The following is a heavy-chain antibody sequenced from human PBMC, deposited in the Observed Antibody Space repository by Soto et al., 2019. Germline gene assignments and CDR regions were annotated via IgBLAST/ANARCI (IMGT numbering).Heavy chain of an antibody. J-gene: IGHJ3*02. CDR2: IWYDGSNK. D-gene: IGHD6-13*01. Sequence: PGGSLRLSCAASGFTFSSYGMHWVRQAPGKGLEWVAVIWYDGSNKYYADSVKGRFTVSRDNSKNTLYLQMNSLRAEDTAVYYCARPVSAAATDDAFDIWGQGTMVTVSS. CDR3: ARPVSAAATDDAFDI. CDR1: GFTFSSYG. V-gene: IGHV3-33*01.